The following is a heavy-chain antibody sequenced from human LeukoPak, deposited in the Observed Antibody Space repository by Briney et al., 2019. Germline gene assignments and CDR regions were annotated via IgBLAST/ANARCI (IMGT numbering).Heavy chain of an antibody. V-gene: IGHV4-30-2*01. CDR3: ARDRRGSGWYERDQFDY. Sequence: SQTLSLTCKVSGDSLSSSTCNWSWIRQPPGKGLEWIGYISQSGNSYFTPSLKSRATISVDRSKNQFSLTLTSVTAADTAVYCCARDRRGSGWYERDQFDYWGQGTLVTVSS. J-gene: IGHJ4*02. D-gene: IGHD6-19*01. CDR1: GDSLSSSTCN. CDR2: ISQSGNS.